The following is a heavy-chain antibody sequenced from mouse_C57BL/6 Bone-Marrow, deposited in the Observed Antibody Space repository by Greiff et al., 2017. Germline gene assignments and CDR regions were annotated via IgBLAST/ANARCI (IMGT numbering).Heavy chain of an antibody. J-gene: IGHJ3*01. CDR3: AKCSSGYVGAY. D-gene: IGHD3-2*02. Sequence: QVQLKQPGAELVKPGASVKLSCKASGYTFTSYWMHWVKQRPGQGLEWIGMIHPNSGSTNYNEKFKSKATLTVDKSSSTAYMQLSSLTSADSAVYDCAKCSSGYVGAYWGQGTLVTVSA. CDR2: IHPNSGST. V-gene: IGHV1-64*01. CDR1: GYTFTSYW.